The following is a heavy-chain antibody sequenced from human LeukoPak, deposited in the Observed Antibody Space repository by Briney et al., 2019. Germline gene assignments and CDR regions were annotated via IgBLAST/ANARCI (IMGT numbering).Heavy chain of an antibody. D-gene: IGHD2-2*02. V-gene: IGHV3-30*02. J-gene: IGHJ5*02. CDR3: AKTESVVPAAIGGWFDP. CDR1: GFTFSSYG. Sequence: GGSLRLSCAASGFTFSSYGMHWVRQAPGKGLEWVAFIRYDGSNKYYADSVKGRFTISRDNSKNTLYLQMNSLRAEDTAVYYCAKTESVVPAAIGGWFDPWGQGTLVTVSS. CDR2: IRYDGSNK.